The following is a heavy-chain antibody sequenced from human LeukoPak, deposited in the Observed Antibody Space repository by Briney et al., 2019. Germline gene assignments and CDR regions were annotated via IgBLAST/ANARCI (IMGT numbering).Heavy chain of an antibody. CDR1: GFTFNDDE. V-gene: IGHV3-48*03. J-gene: IGHJ4*02. D-gene: IGHD3-10*01. CDR3: ARLRVAMLRGAADY. CDR2: IFTRDDSV. Sequence: GSLRLSCAASGFTFNDDEIIWVRRAPGKGLEWISYIFTRDDSVYYADSVKGRFTISRAHARNLVYLQMNSLRSEDTGLYYCARLRVAMLRGAADYWGQGTLVTVSS.